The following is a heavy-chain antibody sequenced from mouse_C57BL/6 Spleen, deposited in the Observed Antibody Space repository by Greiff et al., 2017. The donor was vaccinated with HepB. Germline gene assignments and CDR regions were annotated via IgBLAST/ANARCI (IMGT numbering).Heavy chain of an antibody. Sequence: EVQLQQSGPELVKPGASVKMSCKASGYTFTDYNMHWVKQSHGKSLEGIGYINPNNGGTSYNQKFKGKATLTVNKSSSTAYMELRSLTSEDAAVYYCARNYGYAWFAYWGQGTLVTVSA. CDR3: ARNYGYAWFAY. J-gene: IGHJ3*01. CDR1: GYTFTDYN. CDR2: INPNNGGT. V-gene: IGHV1-22*01. D-gene: IGHD2-2*01.